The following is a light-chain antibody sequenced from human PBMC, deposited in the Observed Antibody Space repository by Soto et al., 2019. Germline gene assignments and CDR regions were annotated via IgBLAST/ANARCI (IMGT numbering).Light chain of an antibody. V-gene: IGKV1-39*01. CDR2: AAS. J-gene: IGKJ1*01. CDR1: QSISSY. Sequence: DIQMTQSPSSLSASVGDSVTITCRASQSISSYLNWYQQKPGKAPKXLIYAASSLQSGVPSRFSEIGSGTDGTITLRSLQPEDGATYYGQQSYSTPWTFGQGTKVEI. CDR3: QQSYSTPWT.